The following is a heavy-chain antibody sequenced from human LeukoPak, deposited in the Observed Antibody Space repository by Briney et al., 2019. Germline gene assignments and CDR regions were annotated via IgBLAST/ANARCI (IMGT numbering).Heavy chain of an antibody. Sequence: GGSLRLSCAASGFTVSSNDMSWVRQAPGKGLEWVSAIYSGGSTYYADSVKGRFTISRDNSKNTLYLQMNSLRAEDTAVYYCARDHPSYCSGGSCYSNWGQGTLVTVSS. J-gene: IGHJ4*02. V-gene: IGHV3-53*01. CDR1: GFTVSSND. CDR2: IYSGGST. CDR3: ARDHPSYCSGGSCYSN. D-gene: IGHD2-15*01.